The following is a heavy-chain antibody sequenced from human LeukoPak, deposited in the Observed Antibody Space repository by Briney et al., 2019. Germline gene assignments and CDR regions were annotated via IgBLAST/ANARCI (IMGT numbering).Heavy chain of an antibody. V-gene: IGHV3-21*01. CDR2: ISSSSSYI. D-gene: IGHD3-9*01. Sequence: GGSLRLSCAASGFTFGSYSMNWVRQAPGKGLEWVSSISSSSSYIYYADSVKGRFTISRDNAKNSLYLQMNSLRAEDTAVYYCARDYYDILTGPEGGMDVWGQGTTVTVSS. J-gene: IGHJ6*02. CDR1: GFTFGSYS. CDR3: ARDYYDILTGPEGGMDV.